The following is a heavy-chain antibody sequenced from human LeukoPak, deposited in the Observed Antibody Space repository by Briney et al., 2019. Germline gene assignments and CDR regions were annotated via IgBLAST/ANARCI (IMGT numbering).Heavy chain of an antibody. CDR3: ASPYCSSASCSLDAFDI. J-gene: IGHJ3*02. Sequence: GASVKVSCKASGYTFTGYYMHWVRQAPGQGLEWMGWINPNSGGTNYAQKFQGRVTMTRDTSISTAYMELSRLRSDDTAVYYCASPYCSSASCSLDAFDIWGQGTMVTV. CDR2: INPNSGGT. V-gene: IGHV1-2*02. D-gene: IGHD2-2*01. CDR1: GYTFTGYY.